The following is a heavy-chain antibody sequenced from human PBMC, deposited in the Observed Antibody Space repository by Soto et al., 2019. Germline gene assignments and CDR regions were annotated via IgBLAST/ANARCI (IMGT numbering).Heavy chain of an antibody. Sequence: QVQLQESGPGLVKPSDTLSLLCFVSGEAVGSGQSYWNWIRQAPGKGLEWIGHTAVPGAMKYSASLKCRVNMYEDTSTIHISQTLTSVSAADSATYFAARERADSAGSSVGRRMDVWGQGTTVTVAS. CDR1: GEAVGSGQSY. J-gene: IGHJ6*02. CDR3: ARERADSAGSSVGRRMDV. CDR2: TAVPGAM. V-gene: IGHV4-61*03. D-gene: IGHD3-10*01.